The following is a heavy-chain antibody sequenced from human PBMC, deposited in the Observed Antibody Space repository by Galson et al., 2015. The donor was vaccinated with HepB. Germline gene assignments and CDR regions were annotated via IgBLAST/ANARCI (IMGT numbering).Heavy chain of an antibody. CDR3: AGRIEALYSSSWRLCDHNYYMDV. CDR1: GYSFTNYA. J-gene: IGHJ6*03. V-gene: IGHV1-18*01. D-gene: IGHD2-2*01. CDR2: IRADNSDT. Sequence: SVKVSCTASGYSFTNYAINWVRQAPGQGLEWMGWIRADNSDTSYAQMLQGRFTMTTDTSTTTAYMEMRSLRSDDTAVYYCAGRIEALYSSSWRLCDHNYYMDVWGEGTTVTVSS.